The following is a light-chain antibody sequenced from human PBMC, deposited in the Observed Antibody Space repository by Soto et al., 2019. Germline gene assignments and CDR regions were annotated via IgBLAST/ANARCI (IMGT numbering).Light chain of an antibody. J-gene: IGKJ5*01. CDR1: QSISSW. Sequence: DIQMTQSPSTLPASVGDRVTITCRASQSISSWLAWYQQKPGKAPKLLIYAASTLQSGVPSRFSGSGSGADFTLTISSLQPEDSATYYCQLSHTTLTFGQGTRLENK. V-gene: IGKV1-39*01. CDR2: AAS. CDR3: QLSHTTLT.